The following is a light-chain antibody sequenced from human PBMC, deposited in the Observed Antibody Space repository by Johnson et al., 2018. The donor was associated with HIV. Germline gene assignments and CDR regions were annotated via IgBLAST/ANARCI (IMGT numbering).Light chain of an antibody. CDR2: DNN. V-gene: IGLV1-51*01. Sequence: QSVLTQPPSVSAAPGQKVTISCSGSSSNIGNNYVSWYQQVPGTAPKLLIYDNNKRPSGIPDRFSGSKSGTSATLCITGLQTGDEADYYCGTWDSSLSAGPYVFGTGTKVTVL. CDR1: SSNIGNNY. CDR3: GTWDSSLSAGPYV. J-gene: IGLJ1*01.